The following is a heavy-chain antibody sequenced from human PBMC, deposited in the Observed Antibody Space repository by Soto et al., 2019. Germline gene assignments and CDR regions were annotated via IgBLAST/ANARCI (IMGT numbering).Heavy chain of an antibody. D-gene: IGHD6-19*01. CDR2: ISYDGSKK. CDR3: AKVEGSGWDLGYYYYGMDV. V-gene: IGHV3-30*18. CDR1: GFIFTMYG. J-gene: IGHJ6*02. Sequence: PGGSLRLSCAASGFIFTMYGMHWVRQAPGKGLEWVALISYDGSKKYYADSVKGRFTISRDNSKNTLYLQMNSLRAEDTAVYYCAKVEGSGWDLGYYYYGMDVWGQGTTVTVSS.